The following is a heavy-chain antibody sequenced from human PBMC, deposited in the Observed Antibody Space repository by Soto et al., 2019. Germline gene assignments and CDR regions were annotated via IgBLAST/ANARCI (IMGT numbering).Heavy chain of an antibody. CDR2: MNPKRGGT. CDR3: GKVAELKSGYYHDMEV. Sequence: QVQLVQSGAEVRKPGASVRVFCKASGYSFTGHDVNWVRQASGQGLEWMGWMNPKRGGTGYAQKFQGRVTMTRDTSINTAYMDLSGLTSQDTAVYYCGKVAELKSGYYHDMEVWGPGTTVTVSS. J-gene: IGHJ6*02. D-gene: IGHD1-7*01. CDR1: GYSFTGHD. V-gene: IGHV1-8*01.